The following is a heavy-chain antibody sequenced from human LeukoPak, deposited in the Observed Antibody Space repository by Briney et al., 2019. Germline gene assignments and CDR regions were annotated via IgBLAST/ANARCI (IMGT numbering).Heavy chain of an antibody. CDR3: AKSKGSGSYDYYYYYMDV. CDR1: GFTFSSYG. Sequence: PGGSLRLSCAASGFTFSSYGMHWVRQAPGRGLEWVAFIRYDGSNKYYADSVKGRFTISRDNSKNTLYLQMNSLRAEDTAVYYCAKSKGSGSYDYYYYYMDVWGKGTTVTISS. CDR2: IRYDGSNK. D-gene: IGHD3-10*01. J-gene: IGHJ6*03. V-gene: IGHV3-30*02.